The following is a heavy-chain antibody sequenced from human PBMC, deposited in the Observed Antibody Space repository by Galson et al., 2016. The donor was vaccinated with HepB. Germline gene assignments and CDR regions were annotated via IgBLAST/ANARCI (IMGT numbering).Heavy chain of an antibody. CDR1: GFTFSDYH. CDR3: ARDDSSSSYYYYSLDV. D-gene: IGHD6-6*01. Sequence: SLRLSCAASGFTFSDYHMSWIRQAPGKGLEWVSHISSSSSYTNYADSVEGRFTISRDNAKNSLYLQMNNLRAEETAVFYCARDDSSSSYYYYSLDVWGQGTTVTGSS. J-gene: IGHJ6*02. V-gene: IGHV3-11*06. CDR2: ISSSSSYT.